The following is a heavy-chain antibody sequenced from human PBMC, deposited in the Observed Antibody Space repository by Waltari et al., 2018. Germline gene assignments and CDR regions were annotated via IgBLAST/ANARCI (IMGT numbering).Heavy chain of an antibody. CDR2: IYHSGST. CDR3: ARGQYYDFWSGYYRGFDY. CDR1: GYSISSGYY. D-gene: IGHD3-3*01. J-gene: IGHJ4*02. V-gene: IGHV4-38-2*01. Sequence: QVQLQESGPGLVKPSETLSLTCAVSGYSISSGYYWGWIRQPPGKGLEWIGSIYHSGSTYYNPSLKSRVTISVDTSKNQFSLKLSSVTAADTAVYYCARGQYYDFWSGYYRGFDYWGQGTLVTVSS.